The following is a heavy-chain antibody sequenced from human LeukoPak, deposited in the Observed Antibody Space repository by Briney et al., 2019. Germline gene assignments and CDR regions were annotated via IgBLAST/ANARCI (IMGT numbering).Heavy chain of an antibody. J-gene: IGHJ4*02. CDR2: MNPNSGNT. D-gene: IGHD3-3*01. CDR3: ARGRNYDFWSGYPDNLDY. Sequence: ASVKVSCKASGYTFTSYDINWVRQATGQGLEWMGWMNPNSGNTGYAQKFQGRVTITRNTSKSTAYMELSSLRSEDTAVYYCARGRNYDFWSGYPDNLDYWGQGTLVTVSS. CDR1: GYTFTSYD. V-gene: IGHV1-8*03.